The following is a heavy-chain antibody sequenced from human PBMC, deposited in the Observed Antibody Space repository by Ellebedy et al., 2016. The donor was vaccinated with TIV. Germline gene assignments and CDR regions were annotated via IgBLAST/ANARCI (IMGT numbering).Heavy chain of an antibody. D-gene: IGHD6-6*01. J-gene: IGHJ4*02. V-gene: IGHV1-2*02. CDR2: LQPSSGGT. Sequence: AASVKVSCKTSEYIFTAYHIHWVRQAPGQGLEWMGWLQPSSGGTNYAQNFQGRVSMTRDTSISTAYMELSRLNSDDTAVYYCAAFPYISTSSAYWGQGTLVTVSS. CDR1: EYIFTAYH. CDR3: AAFPYISTSSAY.